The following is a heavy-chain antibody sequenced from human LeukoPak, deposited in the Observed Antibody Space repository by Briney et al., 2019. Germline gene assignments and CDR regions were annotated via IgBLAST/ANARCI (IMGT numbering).Heavy chain of an antibody. Sequence: ASVKVSCKASGYTFTGYYIHWVRQAPGQGLEWMGWINSNTGATHYAQKFQGRVTMTRDTSISTAYMELSRQRSDDTAVYYCARGRSTENFDYWGQGTLVTVSS. V-gene: IGHV1-2*02. J-gene: IGHJ4*02. CDR3: ARGRSTENFDY. CDR1: GYTFTGYY. D-gene: IGHD4-17*01. CDR2: INSNTGAT.